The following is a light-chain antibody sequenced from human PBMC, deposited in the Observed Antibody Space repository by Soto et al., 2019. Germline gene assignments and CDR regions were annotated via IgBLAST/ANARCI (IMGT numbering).Light chain of an antibody. CDR3: QQYNSYKLT. Sequence: DIQMTQSPSTLSASVGDRVTITCRASQGISSWLAWYQQKPGKAPKFLIYDASSLESGVPPRFSGSGSGTEFTLTISGLQPDDFATYYCQQYNSYKLTFGGGTKVEI. J-gene: IGKJ4*01. CDR1: QGISSW. CDR2: DAS. V-gene: IGKV1-5*01.